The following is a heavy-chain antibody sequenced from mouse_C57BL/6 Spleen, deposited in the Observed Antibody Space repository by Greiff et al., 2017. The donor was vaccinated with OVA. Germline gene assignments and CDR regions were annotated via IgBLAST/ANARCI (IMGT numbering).Heavy chain of an antibody. D-gene: IGHD4-1*01. CDR1: GFTFSDYY. CDR3: ARVYSLWDDYAMDY. CDR2: INSDGSST. J-gene: IGHJ4*01. Sequence: EVMLVESEGGLVQPGSSMKLSCTASGFTFSDYYMAWVRQVPEKGLEWVANINSDGSSTYYLDSLKSRFIISRDNANNILYLQMSSLKSEDTATYYCARVYSLWDDYAMDYWGQGTSVTVSS. V-gene: IGHV5-16*01.